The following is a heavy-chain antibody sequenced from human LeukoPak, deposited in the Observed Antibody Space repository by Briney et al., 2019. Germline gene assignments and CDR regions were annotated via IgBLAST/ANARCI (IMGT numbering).Heavy chain of an antibody. V-gene: IGHV3-23*01. D-gene: IGHD3-22*01. CDR1: GITLSNYC. CDR2: ISGSGGST. Sequence: GGSLRLSCAVSGITLSNYCMSWVRQAPGKGLEWVAGISGSGGSTNYADSVKGRFTISRDNRKNTLYLQMNSLRAEETAVYFCAKRGVVIRVILVGFHKEAYYFDSWGQGALVTVSS. CDR3: AKRGVVIRVILVGFHKEAYYFDS. J-gene: IGHJ4*02.